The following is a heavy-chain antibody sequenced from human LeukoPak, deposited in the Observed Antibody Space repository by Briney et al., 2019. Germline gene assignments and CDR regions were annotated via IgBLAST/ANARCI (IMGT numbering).Heavy chain of an antibody. CDR2: ISPDDSDS. V-gene: IGHV5-51*01. J-gene: IGHJ4*02. CDR1: GYSFDYYW. CDR3: ARVGSVTNFGVVSYYFDY. Sequence: GESLKISCKASGYSFDYYWIAWVRQMPGKGLEWMGIISPDDSDSTYSPSFQGQVTISVDKSINTAYLQWSSLKASNTAIYYCARVGSVTNFGVVSYYFDYWGQGTLVTVSS. D-gene: IGHD3-3*01.